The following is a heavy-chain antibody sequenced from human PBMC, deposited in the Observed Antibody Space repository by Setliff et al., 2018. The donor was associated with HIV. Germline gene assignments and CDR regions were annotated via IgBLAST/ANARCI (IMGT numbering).Heavy chain of an antibody. V-gene: IGHV3-48*03. Sequence: GGSLRLSCAASGFIFSTYEMNWVRQAPGQGLEWLAFISTGGNTKYYADSVKGRFTISRDNAKNSLYLQMSSLRDDDTALYFCAREAGNGYTEPDPFETWGPGTMVTVS. D-gene: IGHD5-12*01. CDR1: GFIFSTYE. CDR3: AREAGNGYTEPDPFET. CDR2: ISTGGNTK. J-gene: IGHJ3*02.